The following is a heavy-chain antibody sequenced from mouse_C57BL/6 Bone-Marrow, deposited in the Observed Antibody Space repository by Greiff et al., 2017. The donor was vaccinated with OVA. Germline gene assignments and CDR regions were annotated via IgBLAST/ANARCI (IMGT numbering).Heavy chain of an antibody. CDR2: ISSGGDYI. J-gene: IGHJ1*03. V-gene: IGHV5S21*01. Sequence: EVMLVESGEGLVKPGGSLKLSCAASGFTFSSYAMSWVRQTPEKRLEWVAYISSGGDYIYYADTVKGRFTISRDNARNTLYLQMSSLKSEDTAMYYCASLYSNYWYFDVWGTGTTVTVSS. CDR3: ASLYSNYWYFDV. CDR1: GFTFSSYA. D-gene: IGHD2-5*01.